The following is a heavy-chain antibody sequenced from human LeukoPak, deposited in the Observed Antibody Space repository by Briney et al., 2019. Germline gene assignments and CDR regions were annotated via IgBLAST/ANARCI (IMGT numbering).Heavy chain of an antibody. Sequence: GGSLRLACAASGFTFSSYWMTWVRHLPGKGLEWVAKIKQDGSEKYYVDSVKGRFTISRDNANNSLYLQMNSLRAEDTALYYCARDVSSGWYSDYWGQGTLVTVSS. V-gene: IGHV3-7*03. CDR1: GFTFSSYW. CDR2: IKQDGSEK. D-gene: IGHD6-19*01. J-gene: IGHJ4*02. CDR3: ARDVSSGWYSDY.